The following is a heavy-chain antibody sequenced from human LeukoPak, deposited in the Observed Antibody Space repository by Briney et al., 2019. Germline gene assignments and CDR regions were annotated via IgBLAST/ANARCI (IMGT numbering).Heavy chain of an antibody. D-gene: IGHD3-3*01. Sequence: ASVKVSCKASGHTFNDYYIHWVRQAPGQGLEWMGWINPHSGGTYYAQKFQGRVTITMDRSISTAYMELSRLRSDDTAVYYCARAGGTYYDFWSAHWGQGTLVTVSS. V-gene: IGHV1-2*02. CDR1: GHTFNDYY. CDR2: INPHSGGT. J-gene: IGHJ4*02. CDR3: ARAGGTYYDFWSAH.